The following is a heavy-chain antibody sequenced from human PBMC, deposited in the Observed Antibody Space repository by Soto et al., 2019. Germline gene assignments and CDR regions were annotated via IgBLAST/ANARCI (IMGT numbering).Heavy chain of an antibody. CDR1: GLSISSGDW. D-gene: IGHD6-13*01. CDR3: ARDQGSHPGD. CDR2: IHHSGST. Sequence: QVQLQESGPGLVRPSGTVSLTCAVSGLSISSGDWWSWVRQPPGKGLEWIGEIHHSGSTNYNPSLKSRVTMSVVPSKDLFSLTLTSVTAADTAFYYCARDQGSHPGDWGQGTLVSVYS. V-gene: IGHV4-4*02. J-gene: IGHJ4*02.